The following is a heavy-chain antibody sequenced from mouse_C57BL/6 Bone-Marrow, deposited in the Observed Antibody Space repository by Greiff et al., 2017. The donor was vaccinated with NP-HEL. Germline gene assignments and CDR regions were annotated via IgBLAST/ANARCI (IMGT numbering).Heavy chain of an antibody. CDR2: IDPENGDT. J-gene: IGHJ3*01. Sequence: VQLQQSGAELVRPGTSVKLSCTASGFNIKDDYMPWVNQSPEQGLEWIGWIDPENGDTEYASKFQGQSTITADTSSNTAYLQLSSLTSEDTAVYECTEYPKLAYWGQGTLVTVSA. CDR1: GFNIKDDY. CDR3: TEYPKLAY. V-gene: IGHV14-4*01. D-gene: IGHD5-2*01.